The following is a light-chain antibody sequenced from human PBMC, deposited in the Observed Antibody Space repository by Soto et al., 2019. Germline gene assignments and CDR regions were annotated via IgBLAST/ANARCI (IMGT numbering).Light chain of an antibody. CDR2: EVS. Sequence: QSALTQPPSASGSPGQSVTISCTGASSDVGGYNYVSWYQHHPGKAPKLMIYEVSKRPSGVPDRFSGSKSGNTASLTVSGLQAEDEADYHCSSYTSSSTLYVFGTGTKVTVL. CDR1: SSDVGGYNY. J-gene: IGLJ1*01. V-gene: IGLV2-8*01. CDR3: SSYTSSSTLYV.